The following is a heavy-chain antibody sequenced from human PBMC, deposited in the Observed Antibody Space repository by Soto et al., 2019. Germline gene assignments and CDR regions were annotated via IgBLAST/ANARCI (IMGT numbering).Heavy chain of an antibody. CDR3: AGGLGYCTNGVCRIDY. D-gene: IGHD2-8*01. V-gene: IGHV4-39*01. Sequence: SETLSLTCTVSGGSISSSSYYWGWIRQPPGKGLEWIGSIYYSGSTYYNPSLKSRVTISVDTSKNQFSLKLSSVTAADTAVYYCAGGLGYCTNGVCRIDYWGQGTLVTVSS. CDR1: GGSISSSSYY. J-gene: IGHJ4*02. CDR2: IYYSGST.